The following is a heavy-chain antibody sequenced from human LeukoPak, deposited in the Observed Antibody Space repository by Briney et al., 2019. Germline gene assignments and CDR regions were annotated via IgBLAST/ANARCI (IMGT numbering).Heavy chain of an antibody. J-gene: IGHJ1*01. D-gene: IGHD6-13*01. CDR2: IHYSGTT. CDR1: GGSISNYY. Sequence: PSETLSLTCTVSGGSISNYYWSWIRQPPGKGLECMGYIHYSGTTKYNPSLKSRVTISVDTSKNQFSLKLSSVTAADTAVYYCARHGGYSSPYLHWGQGTLVTVSS. CDR3: ARHGGYSSPYLH. V-gene: IGHV4-59*08.